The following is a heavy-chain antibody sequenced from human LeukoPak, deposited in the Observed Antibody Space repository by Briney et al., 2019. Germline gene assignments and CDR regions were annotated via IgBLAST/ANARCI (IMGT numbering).Heavy chain of an antibody. CDR3: ARDREYTDYLHNWFDP. V-gene: IGHV3-21*01. CDR2: ISSSSKYI. CDR1: GFTFNTYS. Sequence: GGSLRLSCAASGFTFNTYSMNWVRQAPGKGLERVSSISSSSKYIYYADSVKGRITISRDNAKNSLYLQMNSLRAEDTAVYCCARDREYTDYLHNWFDPWGQGTLVTVSS. D-gene: IGHD4-11*01. J-gene: IGHJ5*02.